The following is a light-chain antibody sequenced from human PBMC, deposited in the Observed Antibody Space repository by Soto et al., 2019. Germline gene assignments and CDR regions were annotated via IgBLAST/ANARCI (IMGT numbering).Light chain of an antibody. V-gene: IGKV3-20*01. Sequence: EIVLTQSPGILSLSPGERATLSCRASQTIGKTYVPWYRQKPGQAPQLLISGASGWAIGIPDRFSASGSGTDFTLTITNVEPEDCAIYYCQQYYDSPYTFGQGTRLDIK. J-gene: IGKJ2*01. CDR2: GAS. CDR3: QQYYDSPYT. CDR1: QTIGKTY.